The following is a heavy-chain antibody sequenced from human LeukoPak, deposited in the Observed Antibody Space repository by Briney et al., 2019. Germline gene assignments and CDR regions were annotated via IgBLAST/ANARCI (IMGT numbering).Heavy chain of an antibody. Sequence: GGSLRLSCAASGFTFSSYWMSWVRQAPGKGLEWEANIKQDGSEKYYVDSVKGRFTISRDNAKTSLYLQMNSLRAEDTAVYYCARDLSGVTGYTYGRGIDYWGQGTLVTVSS. D-gene: IGHD5-18*01. V-gene: IGHV3-7*01. CDR1: GFTFSSYW. J-gene: IGHJ4*02. CDR3: ARDLSGVTGYTYGRGIDY. CDR2: IKQDGSEK.